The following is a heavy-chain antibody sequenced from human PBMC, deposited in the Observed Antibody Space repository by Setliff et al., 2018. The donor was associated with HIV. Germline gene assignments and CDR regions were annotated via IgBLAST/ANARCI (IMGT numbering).Heavy chain of an antibody. J-gene: IGHJ4*02. CDR1: RNTFNTYW. Sequence: PGESLKISCKGSRNTFNTYWIGWVRQMPGKGLEFMGIIYPEDSETKYSPSFQGQVTISADKSITTAYLQWNSLKASDTAMYYCAGGDYFFEYWGQGTLVTVPQ. V-gene: IGHV5-51*01. D-gene: IGHD4-17*01. CDR2: IYPEDSET. CDR3: AGGDYFFEY.